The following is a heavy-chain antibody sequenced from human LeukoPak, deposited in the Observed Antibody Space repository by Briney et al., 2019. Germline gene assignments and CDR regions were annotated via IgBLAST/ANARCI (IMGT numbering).Heavy chain of an antibody. Sequence: GGSLRLSCAASGFTVSGNYMSWVRQAPGKGLEWVSVIYSGGSTYYADSVKGRLTISRDNSKNTLYLQMNSLRAEDTAVYYCARASLVWFGEHWYFDLWGRGTLVTVPS. D-gene: IGHD3-10*01. CDR3: ARASLVWFGEHWYFDL. V-gene: IGHV3-53*01. J-gene: IGHJ2*01. CDR1: GFTVSGNY. CDR2: IYSGGST.